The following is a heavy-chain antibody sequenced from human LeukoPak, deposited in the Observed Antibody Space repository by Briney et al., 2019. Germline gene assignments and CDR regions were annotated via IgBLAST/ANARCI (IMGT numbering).Heavy chain of an antibody. CDR1: GFTFSSYS. CDR3: ARGPSTYYYDSSGYYFDIFE. D-gene: IGHD3-22*01. V-gene: IGHV3-21*04. Sequence: GGSLRLSCAASGFTFSSYSMNWVRQAPGKGLEWVSSISSSSSYIYYADSVKGRFTISRDNAKNSLYLQMNSLRADDTAVYYCARGPSTYYYDSSGYYFDIFEWGQGTLVTVSS. CDR2: ISSSSSYI. J-gene: IGHJ4*02.